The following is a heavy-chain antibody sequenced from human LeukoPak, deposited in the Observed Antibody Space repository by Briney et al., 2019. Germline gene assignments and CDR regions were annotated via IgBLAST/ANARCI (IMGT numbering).Heavy chain of an antibody. CDR3: ARHEGSIVVVPAARTYVSRFNNWFDP. CDR2: VYYSGST. J-gene: IGHJ5*02. D-gene: IGHD2-2*01. V-gene: IGHV4-59*05. CDR1: GGSISTYQ. Sequence: SETLSLTCTVSGGSISTYQWSWIRQPPGKGLEWIGSVYYSGSTYYNPSLKSRVTISVDTSKNQFSLKLSSVTAADTAVYYCARHEGSIVVVPAARTYVSRFNNWFDPWGQGTLVTVSS.